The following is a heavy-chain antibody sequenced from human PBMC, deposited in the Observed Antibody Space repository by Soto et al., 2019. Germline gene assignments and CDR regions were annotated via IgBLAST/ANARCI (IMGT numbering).Heavy chain of an antibody. D-gene: IGHD3-22*01. V-gene: IGHV4-34*01. CDR2: INHSGST. Sequence: SLTCAVYGGSFRGYYWSWIRQPPGKGLEWIGEINHSGSTNYNPSLKSRVTISVDTSKNQFSLKLSSVTAADTAVYYCASGVYYYDSSVGYWGQGPLVTVYS. CDR3: ASGVYYYDSSVGY. J-gene: IGHJ4*02. CDR1: GGSFRGYY.